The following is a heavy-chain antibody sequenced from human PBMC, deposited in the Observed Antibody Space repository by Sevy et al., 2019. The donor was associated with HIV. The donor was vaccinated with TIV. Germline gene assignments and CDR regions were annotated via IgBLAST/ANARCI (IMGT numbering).Heavy chain of an antibody. V-gene: IGHV3-23*01. J-gene: IGHJ3*02. Sequence: GGSLRLSCAASGFTFSSYAMSWVRQARGKGLEWVSAISGSGGSTYYADSVKGRFTISRANSKNTRYLQMNSLRAEDTAVYYCAKVVTMIVVVTNDAFDIWGQGTMVTVSS. D-gene: IGHD3-22*01. CDR3: AKVVTMIVVVTNDAFDI. CDR2: ISGSGGST. CDR1: GFTFSSYA.